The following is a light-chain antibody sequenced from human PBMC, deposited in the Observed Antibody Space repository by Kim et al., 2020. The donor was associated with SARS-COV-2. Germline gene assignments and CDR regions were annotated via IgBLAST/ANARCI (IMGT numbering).Light chain of an antibody. V-gene: IGKV3-15*01. J-gene: IGKJ2*01. Sequence: SVSPGERATRSGRASQSVSGNWAWYQHKPGQAPRLFIYGASTRATGIPARFRGSGSGTEFTLTITSLQSEDFAVYYCQQYNKWPYTFGQGTKLEI. CDR3: QQYNKWPYT. CDR1: QSVSGN. CDR2: GAS.